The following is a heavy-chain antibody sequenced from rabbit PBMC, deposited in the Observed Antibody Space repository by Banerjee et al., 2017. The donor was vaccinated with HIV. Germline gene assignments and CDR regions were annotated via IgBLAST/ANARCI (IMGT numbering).Heavy chain of an antibody. V-gene: IGHV1S7*01. D-gene: IGHD8-1*01. Sequence: QLKESGGGLVQPGGSLKLSCKASGFTLSSYYMNWVRQAPGKGLEWIGYIDPVFGITYYASWVNGRFPISRENAQNTVFLQMTSLTAADTATYFCARDGTGGSYFALWGPGTLVTVS. CDR1: GFTLSSYY. J-gene: IGHJ4*01. CDR2: IDPVFGIT. CDR3: ARDGTGGSYFAL.